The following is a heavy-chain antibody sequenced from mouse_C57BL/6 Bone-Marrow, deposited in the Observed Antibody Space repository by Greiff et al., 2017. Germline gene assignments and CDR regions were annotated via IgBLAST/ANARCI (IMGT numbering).Heavy chain of an antibody. V-gene: IGHV5-4*03. CDR3: ASLYGNYGY. CDR1: GFTFSSYA. CDR2: ISDGGSYT. D-gene: IGHD2-1*01. J-gene: IGHJ2*01. Sequence: EVKVVESGGGLVKPGGSLKLSCAASGFTFSSYAMSWVRQTPEKRLEWVATISDGGSYTYYPDNVKGRFTISRDNAKNNLYLQMSHLKSEDTAMYYCASLYGNYGYWGQGTTLTVSS.